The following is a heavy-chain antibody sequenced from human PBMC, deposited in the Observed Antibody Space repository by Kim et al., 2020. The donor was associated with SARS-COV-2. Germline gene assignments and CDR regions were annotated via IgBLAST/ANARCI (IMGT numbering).Heavy chain of an antibody. CDR2: IVVGSGNT. CDR1: GFTFTSSA. Sequence: SVKVSCKASGFTFTSSAVQWVRQARGQRLEWIGWIVVGSGNTNYAQKFQERVTITRDMSTSTAYMELSSLRSEDTAVYYCAGVVEDSGSSYDDAFDIWGQGTMVTVSS. D-gene: IGHD1-26*01. V-gene: IGHV1-58*01. CDR3: AGVVEDSGSSYDDAFDI. J-gene: IGHJ3*02.